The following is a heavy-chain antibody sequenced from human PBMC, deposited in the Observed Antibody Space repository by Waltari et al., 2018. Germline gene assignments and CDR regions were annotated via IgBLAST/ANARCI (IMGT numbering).Heavy chain of an antibody. J-gene: IGHJ5*02. Sequence: QLQLQESGPGLVKPSETLSLTCTVSGGSISSSSYYWGWIRQPPGKGLEWIGSIYYSGSTYYNPSLKSRVTISVDTSKNQFSLKLSSVTAADTAVYYCARDASRRGRRWFDPWGQGTLVTVSS. CDR2: IYYSGST. CDR3: ARDASRRGRRWFDP. D-gene: IGHD3-16*01. V-gene: IGHV4-39*07. CDR1: GGSISSSSYY.